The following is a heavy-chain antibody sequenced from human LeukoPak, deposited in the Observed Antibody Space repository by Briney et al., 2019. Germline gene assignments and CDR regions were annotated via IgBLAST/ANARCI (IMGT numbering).Heavy chain of an antibody. D-gene: IGHD3-16*01. CDR2: IYSGGST. CDR3: ARRVPSQVITDYFDY. Sequence: GGSLRLSCAASGFTVSSNYMSWVRQAPGKGLEWVSVIYSGGSTYYADSVKGRFTISRDSSKNTLYLQMNSLRAEDTAVYYCARRVPSQVITDYFDYWGQGALVTVSS. V-gene: IGHV3-66*01. CDR1: GFTVSSNY. J-gene: IGHJ4*02.